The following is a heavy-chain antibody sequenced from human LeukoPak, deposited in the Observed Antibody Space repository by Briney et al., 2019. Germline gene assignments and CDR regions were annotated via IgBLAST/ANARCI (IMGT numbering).Heavy chain of an antibody. D-gene: IGHD2-2*01. V-gene: IGHV3-7*05. Sequence: PGGSLRLSCAASGFTFSSNWMTWVRQAPGKGLEWVATIKQDGSEKYYVDSVKGRFTISRDNAKNSLYLQMNSLRAEDTAVYYCARDQRYCSSSSCPWEPFDYWGQGTLVTVSS. CDR3: ARDQRYCSSSSCPWEPFDY. J-gene: IGHJ4*02. CDR1: GFTFSSNW. CDR2: IKQDGSEK.